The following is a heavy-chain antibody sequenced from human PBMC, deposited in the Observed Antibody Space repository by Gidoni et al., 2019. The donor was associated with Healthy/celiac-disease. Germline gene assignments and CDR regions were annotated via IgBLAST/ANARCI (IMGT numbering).Heavy chain of an antibody. Sequence: EVQLVESGGGLVKPGGSLRLSCAASGFTFSSYSMNWVRQAPGKGLEWVSFISSSSIYTHYADSVKGRFTISRDNVKNSLYLQMNSLRAEDTAVYYCARVSGITGTTQSDSFDYWGQGTLVTVSS. V-gene: IGHV3-21*01. CDR1: GFTFSSYS. CDR2: ISSSSIYT. D-gene: IGHD1-7*01. CDR3: ARVSGITGTTQSDSFDY. J-gene: IGHJ4*02.